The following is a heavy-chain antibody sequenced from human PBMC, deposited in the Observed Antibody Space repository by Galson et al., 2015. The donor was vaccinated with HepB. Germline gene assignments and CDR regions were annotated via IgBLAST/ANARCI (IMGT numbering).Heavy chain of an antibody. CDR1: GFTFSDYY. V-gene: IGHV3-11*01. Sequence: SLRLSCAASGFTFSDYYMSWIRQAPGKGLEWVSYISSSGSTIYYADSVKGRFTISRDNAKNSLYLQMNSLRAEDTAVYYCARDKKNGFPTTVGWFDPWGQGTLVTVSS. CDR2: ISSSGSTI. J-gene: IGHJ5*02. D-gene: IGHD1-1*01. CDR3: ARDKKNGFPTTVGWFDP.